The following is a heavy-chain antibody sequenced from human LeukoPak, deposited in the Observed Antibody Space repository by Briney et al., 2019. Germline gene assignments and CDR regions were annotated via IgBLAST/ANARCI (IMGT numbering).Heavy chain of an antibody. CDR1: GYTFTGYY. J-gene: IGHJ4*02. Sequence: GGSVKVSCTASGYTFTGYYMHWVRQAPGQGLEWMGWINHNSSDKNYADTVKGRVTITRDTSINTAYMELNSLRSEDTAVYYCATDSDGFEYWGQRTLVTVS. CDR3: ATDSDGFEY. V-gene: IGHV1-2*02. CDR2: INHNSSDK. D-gene: IGHD2-21*02.